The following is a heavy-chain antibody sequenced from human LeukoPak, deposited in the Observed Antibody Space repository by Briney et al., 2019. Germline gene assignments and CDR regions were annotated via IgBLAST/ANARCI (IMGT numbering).Heavy chain of an antibody. J-gene: IGHJ4*02. V-gene: IGHV3-23*01. Sequence: GGSLRLSCAASGFTFSSYAMSWVRQAPGKGLEWVSAISGSGGSTYYADSVKGRFTISRDNSKNTLYLQMNSLRAEDTAVYYCADQTTYYYDSSGEFDYWGQGTLVTVSS. CDR2: ISGSGGST. D-gene: IGHD3-22*01. CDR1: GFTFSSYA. CDR3: ADQTTYYYDSSGEFDY.